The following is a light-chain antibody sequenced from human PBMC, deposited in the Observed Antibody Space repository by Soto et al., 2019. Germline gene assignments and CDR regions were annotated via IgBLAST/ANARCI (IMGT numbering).Light chain of an antibody. CDR3: QQGGNWPVT. Sequence: VLTQSPGTLSLSPGERATLSCRASQDVSTYVAWYQVRGGQAPRLLISGASNRATGIPDRINGGGSGADFILTINSLESGDSAVYFCQQGGNWPVTFGQGTRVEIK. J-gene: IGKJ5*01. CDR2: GAS. V-gene: IGKV3D-11*01. CDR1: QDVSTY.